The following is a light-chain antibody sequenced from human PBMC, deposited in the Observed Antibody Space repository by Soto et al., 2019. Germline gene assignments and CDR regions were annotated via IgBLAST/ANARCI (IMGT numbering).Light chain of an antibody. J-gene: IGKJ4*01. V-gene: IGKV3-11*01. Sequence: IVLTQSPATLSLSPGERATLSCRASQTVSSSLAWYQQKPGQAPRLLIYGASNRATDIPDRFSGSGSGTDITLTISRLEPEDFATYYCQQANSFPLTFGGGTKVDIK. CDR3: QQANSFPLT. CDR1: QTVSSS. CDR2: GAS.